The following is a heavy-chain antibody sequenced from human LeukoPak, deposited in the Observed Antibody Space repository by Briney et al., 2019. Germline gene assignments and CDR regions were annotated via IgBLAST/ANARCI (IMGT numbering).Heavy chain of an antibody. CDR1: GFTFSDYY. V-gene: IGHV3-11*05. D-gene: IGHD5-18*01. J-gene: IGHJ3*02. CDR3: ARARGDRSNDAFDI. Sequence: GGSLILSCAASGFTFSDYYMSWIRQAPGKGLEWVSYLIITSSSFTNYVDSVKGRFTISRDNAKNSLYLQMNSLRAEDTAVYYCARARGDRSNDAFDIWGQGAMVTVSS. CDR2: LIITSSSFT.